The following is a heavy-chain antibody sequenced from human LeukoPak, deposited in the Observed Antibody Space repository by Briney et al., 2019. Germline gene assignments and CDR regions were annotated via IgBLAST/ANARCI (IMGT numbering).Heavy chain of an antibody. D-gene: IGHD3-22*01. V-gene: IGHV4-59*01. CDR1: GGSIRNYY. CDR2: IYYSGST. Sequence: KPSETLSLTCSVSGGSIRNYYWSWIRQPPGKGLEWIGYIYYSGSTNYNPSLKSRVTISVDTSKNQFSLKLSSVTAADTAVYYCASSHYYDSSGYYSIGVFDYWGQGTLVTVSS. CDR3: ASSHYYDSSGYYSIGVFDY. J-gene: IGHJ4*02.